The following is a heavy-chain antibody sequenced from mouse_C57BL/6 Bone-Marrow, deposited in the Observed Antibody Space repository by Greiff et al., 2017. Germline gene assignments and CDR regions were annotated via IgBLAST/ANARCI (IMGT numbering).Heavy chain of an antibody. CDR1: GYTFTSYG. CDR2: IYLGNGYT. V-gene: IGHV1-58*01. D-gene: IGHD1-1*01. J-gene: IGHJ4*01. CDR3: ARDYGSSPSMDY. Sequence: EVMLQQSGAELVRPGSSVKLSCKTSGYTFTSYGINWVKQRTGQGLEWIGYIYLGNGYTDYTEKFKGKATLTSDTSSSPAYLPLISQTTEDSASYICARDYGSSPSMDYWGQGTSVTVSS.